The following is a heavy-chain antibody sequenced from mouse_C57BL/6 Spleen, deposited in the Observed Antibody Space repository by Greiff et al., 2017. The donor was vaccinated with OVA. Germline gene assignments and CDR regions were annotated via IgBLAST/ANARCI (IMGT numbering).Heavy chain of an antibody. J-gene: IGHJ2*01. CDR1: GYAFSSSW. D-gene: IGHD1-1*01. CDR3: ASGSSNHVDY. CDR2: IYPGDGET. Sequence: VQLQQSGPELVKPGASVKISCKASGYAFSSSWMNWVKQRPGKGLEWIGRIYPGDGETNYNGKCKGKATLTADKCSSPAYMQLRSLTSEDSAVYFCASGSSNHVDYWGEGTTLTVSS. V-gene: IGHV1-82*01.